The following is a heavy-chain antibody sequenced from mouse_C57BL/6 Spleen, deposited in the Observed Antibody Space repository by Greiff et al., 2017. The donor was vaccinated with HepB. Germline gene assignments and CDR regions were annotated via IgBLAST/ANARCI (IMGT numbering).Heavy chain of an antibody. D-gene: IGHD1-1*01. CDR2: INPNNGGT. J-gene: IGHJ2*01. CDR3: ARGNYYGSSWGDYFDY. CDR1: GYTFTDYN. V-gene: IGHV1-22*01. Sequence: VQLQQSGPELVKPGASVKMSCKASGYTFTDYNMHWVKQSHGKSLEWIGYINPNNGGTSYNQKFKGKATLTVNKSSSTAYMELRSLTSEDSAVYYCARGNYYGSSWGDYFDYWGQGTTLTVSS.